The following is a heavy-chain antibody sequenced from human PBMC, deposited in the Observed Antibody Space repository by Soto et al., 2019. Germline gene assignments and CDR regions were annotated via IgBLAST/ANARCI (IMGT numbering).Heavy chain of an antibody. V-gene: IGHV4-61*08. CDR2: IYYSGIT. J-gene: IGHJ5*02. Sequence: SETLCVTCTVAGGSVASGDCYWSWIRQPPGKGLEWIAYIYYSGITNNNPSLKSRVTISVDTSKNQFSLRLRSVTAADTAVYYCVRTARQGAVAPHWFDRWGQGTQVTVSS. CDR3: VRTARQGAVAPHWFDR. D-gene: IGHD2-21*02. CDR1: GGSVASGDCY.